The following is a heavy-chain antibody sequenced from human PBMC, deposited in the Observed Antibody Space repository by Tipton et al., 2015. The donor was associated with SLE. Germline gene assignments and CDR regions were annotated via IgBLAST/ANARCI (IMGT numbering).Heavy chain of an antibody. CDR1: GGSFSAYY. V-gene: IGHV4-34*01. CDR3: ARIPTYYDFRSGYYPLYFDY. Sequence: TLSLTCAVYGGSFSAYYWSWIRQPPGKGLEWIGEINHSGSTDYNPSLKSRVTISVDTSKKQFSLKLSSVTAADTAVYYCARIPTYYDFRSGYYPLYFDYWGQGTLVTVSS. D-gene: IGHD3-3*01. CDR2: INHSGST. J-gene: IGHJ4*02.